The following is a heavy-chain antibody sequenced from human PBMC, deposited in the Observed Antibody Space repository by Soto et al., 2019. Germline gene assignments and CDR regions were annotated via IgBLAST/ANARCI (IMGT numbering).Heavy chain of an antibody. CDR1: GGTFSSYA. D-gene: IGHD3-22*01. CDR3: ARDVRGDYDSSGYPP. J-gene: IGHJ5*02. V-gene: IGHV1-69*13. Sequence: SVKVSCKASGGTFSSYAISWVRQAPGQGLEWMGGIIPIFGTANYAQKFQGRVTITADESTSTAYMELSSLRSEDTAVYYCARDVRGDYDSSGYPPWGQRTLVTVSS. CDR2: IIPIFGTA.